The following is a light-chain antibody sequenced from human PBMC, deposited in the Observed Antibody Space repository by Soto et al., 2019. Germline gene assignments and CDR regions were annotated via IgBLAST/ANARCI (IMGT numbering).Light chain of an antibody. CDR1: QSVLYSSNNKNY. CDR3: QQYHVTPYT. Sequence: DIVLTQSPDSLAVSLGERATINCKSSQSVLYSSNNKNYLAWYQQKPGQPPKLLIYWASARESGVPDRFSGSGSGTDFTLTISSLQAEDVAVYYCQQYHVTPYTFGQGTKVEIK. V-gene: IGKV4-1*01. CDR2: WAS. J-gene: IGKJ2*01.